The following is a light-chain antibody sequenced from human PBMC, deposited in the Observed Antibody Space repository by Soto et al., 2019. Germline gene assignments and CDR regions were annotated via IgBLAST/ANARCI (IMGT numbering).Light chain of an antibody. CDR1: QSVSTN. V-gene: IGKV3-15*01. Sequence: EIVMTQSPDTLSVSPGGRATLSCRASQSVSTNLAWYQQKPGQAPRLLICSASTRATGIPARFNGSGSETEFTLTISSLHSEAFAVYYCQQYNTWPRTFGQGTKVEI. CDR2: SAS. J-gene: IGKJ1*01. CDR3: QQYNTWPRT.